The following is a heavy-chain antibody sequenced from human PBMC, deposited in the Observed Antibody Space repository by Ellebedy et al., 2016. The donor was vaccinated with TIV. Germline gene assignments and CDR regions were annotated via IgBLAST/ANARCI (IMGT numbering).Heavy chain of an antibody. J-gene: IGHJ3*02. V-gene: IGHV3-30*18. D-gene: IGHD1-14*01. Sequence: GESLKISXAASGFTFSGYGMHWVRQAPGKGLEWVAVISYDGSTKYYADSVKGRFIISRDNARNTLHLQMNSLRVEDTAVYYCANIWYGRSVDAFDIWGQGTRVTVSS. CDR2: ISYDGSTK. CDR3: ANIWYGRSVDAFDI. CDR1: GFTFSGYG.